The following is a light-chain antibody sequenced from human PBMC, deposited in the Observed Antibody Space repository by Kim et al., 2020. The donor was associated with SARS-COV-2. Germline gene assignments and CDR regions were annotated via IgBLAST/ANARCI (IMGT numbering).Light chain of an antibody. J-gene: IGLJ3*02. Sequence: QRVTICCSGSIPDIGSNAVNCFQQLPGTAPKLLVFSNNQRPSGVPDRFSGSKSGTSASLAISGLQSEDEADYYCAAWDDSLNGWVFGGGTQLTVL. CDR2: SNN. CDR1: IPDIGSNA. CDR3: AAWDDSLNGWV. V-gene: IGLV1-44*01.